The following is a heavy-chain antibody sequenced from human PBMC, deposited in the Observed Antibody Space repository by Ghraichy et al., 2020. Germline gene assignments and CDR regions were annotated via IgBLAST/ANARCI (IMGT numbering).Heavy chain of an antibody. V-gene: IGHV3-49*04. CDR2: IRGNAYGGTT. J-gene: IGHJ4*02. CDR1: GFAFGDYA. CDR3: SRGVPVIIGYYFDS. D-gene: IGHD3-10*01. Sequence: GESLNISCTASGFAFGDYAMNWVRQAPGKGLEWVGIIRGNAYGGTTEYAASVKGRFTISRDDSKSIAYLQMNSLKSEDTGVYYCSRGVPVIIGYYFDSWGQATLVTVSS.